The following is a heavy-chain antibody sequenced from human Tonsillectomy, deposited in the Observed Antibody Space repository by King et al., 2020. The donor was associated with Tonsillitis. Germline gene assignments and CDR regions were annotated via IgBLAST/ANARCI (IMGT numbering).Heavy chain of an antibody. CDR1: GFSFSSYA. CDR3: AKGYRFGAYYYFAMDV. V-gene: IGHV3-23*04. CDR2: ISGSGGST. Sequence: VQLVESGGGLVQPGGSLRLSCVDSGFSFSSYAMSWVRQAPGKGLEWVSAISGSGGSTYLADSVKGRFTISRDNSKNTLYLQMNSLRAEDTAVYHCAKGYRFGAYYYFAMDVWGQGTTVTVSS. J-gene: IGHJ6*02. D-gene: IGHD5-18*01.